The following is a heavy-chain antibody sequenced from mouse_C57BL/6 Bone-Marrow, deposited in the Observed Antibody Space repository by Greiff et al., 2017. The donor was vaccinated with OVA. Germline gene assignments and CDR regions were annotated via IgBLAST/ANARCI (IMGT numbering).Heavy chain of an antibody. D-gene: IGHD1-2*01. V-gene: IGHV1-81*01. CDR2: IYPRSGNT. J-gene: IGHJ3*01. CDR3: ARWALRRGAWFAY. CDR1: GYTFTSYG. Sequence: VQRVESGAELARPGASVKLSCKASGYTFTSYGISWVKQRTGQGLEWIGEIYPRSGNTYYNEKFKGKATLTADKSSSTAYMELRSLTSEDSAVYFCARWALRRGAWFAYWGQGTLVTVSA.